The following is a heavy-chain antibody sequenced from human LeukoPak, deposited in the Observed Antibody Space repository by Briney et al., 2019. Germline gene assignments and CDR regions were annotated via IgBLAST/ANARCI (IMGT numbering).Heavy chain of an antibody. J-gene: IGHJ4*02. CDR2: ISADGDFT. V-gene: IGHV3-64*02. D-gene: IGHD3-22*01. Sequence: GGSLRLSCAASGFTFSAYPMHWVRQAPGKGLEYVSGISADGDFTYYGDSVKGRFTISRANSKSTLYLQMGSLGAEDMAVYYCARVSTFHFDSSLDYWGQGGLVGVSS. CDR3: ARVSTFHFDSSLDY. CDR1: GFTFSAYP.